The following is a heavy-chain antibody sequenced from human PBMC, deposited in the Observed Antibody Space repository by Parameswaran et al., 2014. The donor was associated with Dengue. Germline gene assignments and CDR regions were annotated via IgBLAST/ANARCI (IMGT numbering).Heavy chain of an antibody. D-gene: IGHD3-3*01. J-gene: IGHJ6*03. CDR2: MNPNSGNT. V-gene: IGHV1-8*01. Sequence: WVRQAPGQGLEWMGWMNPNSGNTGYAQKFQGRVTMTRNTSISTAYMELSSLRSEDTAVYYCARGGRGANDFWSAQPYYYYMDVWGKGTTVTVSS. CDR3: ARGGRGANDFWSAQPYYYYMDV.